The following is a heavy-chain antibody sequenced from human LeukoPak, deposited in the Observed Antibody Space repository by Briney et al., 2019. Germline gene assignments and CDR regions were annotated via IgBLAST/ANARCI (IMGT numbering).Heavy chain of an antibody. D-gene: IGHD3-3*01. CDR2: INPSGGST. CDR1: GYTFTSYY. V-gene: IGHV1-46*01. CDR3: ARANTPRRYYDFWSGYWVYYGMDV. J-gene: IGHJ6*02. Sequence: ASVKVSCKASGYTFTSYYMHWVRQAPGQGLEWMGIINPSGGSTSYAQKFQGRVTMTRDTSTSTVYMELGSLRSEDTAVYYCARANTPRRYYDFWSGYWVYYGMDVWGQGTTVTVSS.